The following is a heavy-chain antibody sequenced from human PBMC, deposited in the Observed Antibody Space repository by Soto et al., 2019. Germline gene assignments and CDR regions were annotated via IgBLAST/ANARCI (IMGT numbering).Heavy chain of an antibody. CDR2: IWYDGSNK. CDR1: GFTFSSYG. D-gene: IGHD4-17*01. V-gene: IGHV3-33*01. CDR3: AREGTGALRWSYYYYGMDV. Sequence: QVQLVESGGGVVQPGRSLRLSCAASGFTFSSYGMHWVRQAPGKGLEWVAVIWYDGSNKYYAVSVKGRFTISRDNSKNPLYLQMNSLRAEDTAVYYCAREGTGALRWSYYYYGMDVWGQGTTVTVSS. J-gene: IGHJ6*02.